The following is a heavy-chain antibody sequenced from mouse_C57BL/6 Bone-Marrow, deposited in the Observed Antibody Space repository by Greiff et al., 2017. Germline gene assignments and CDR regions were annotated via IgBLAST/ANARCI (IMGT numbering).Heavy chain of an antibody. J-gene: IGHJ3*01. Sequence: EVKLQESGPGLVKPSQSLSLTCSVTGYSITSGYYWNWIRQFPGNKLEWMGYISYDGSNNYNPSLKNRISITRDTSKNQFFLKLNSVTTEDTATYDCARGGYDVGFAYWGQGTLVTVSA. CDR3: ARGGYDVGFAY. V-gene: IGHV3-6*01. CDR1: GYSITSGYY. D-gene: IGHD2-2*01. CDR2: ISYDGSN.